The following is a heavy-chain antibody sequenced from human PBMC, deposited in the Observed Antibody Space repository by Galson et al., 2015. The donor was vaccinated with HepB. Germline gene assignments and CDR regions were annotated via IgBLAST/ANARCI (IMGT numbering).Heavy chain of an antibody. V-gene: IGHV1-18*01. CDR1: GYTFTSYG. J-gene: IGHJ4*02. Sequence: QSGAEVKKPGESLKISCKASGYTFTSYGSSWVRQAPGQGLEWMGWISAYNGNTNYAQKLQGRVTMTTDTSTSTAYMELRSLRSDDTAVYYCARLSGDYGGRTSLDYWGQGTLVTVSS. CDR2: ISAYNGNT. D-gene: IGHD4-17*01. CDR3: ARLSGDYGGRTSLDY.